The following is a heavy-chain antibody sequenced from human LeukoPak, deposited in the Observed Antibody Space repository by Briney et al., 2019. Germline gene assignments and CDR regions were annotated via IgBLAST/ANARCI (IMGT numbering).Heavy chain of an antibody. D-gene: IGHD6-13*01. CDR2: ISSSSSYI. Sequence: GGSLRLSCAASGFTFSSYSMNWVRQAPGKGLEWVSSISSSSSYIYYADSVKGRFTISRDNAKNSLYLQMNSLRAEDTAVYYCARDYEYSGRGLDCWGQGTLVTVSS. CDR3: ARDYEYSGRGLDC. V-gene: IGHV3-21*01. CDR1: GFTFSSYS. J-gene: IGHJ4*02.